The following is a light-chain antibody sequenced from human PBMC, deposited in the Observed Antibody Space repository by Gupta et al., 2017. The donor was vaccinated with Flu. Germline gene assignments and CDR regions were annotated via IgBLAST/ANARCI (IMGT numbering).Light chain of an antibody. CDR1: QSVSSSN. CDR3: HQYGSSPRT. Sequence: ERATLSCRASQSVSSSNLAWYQQKPGQAPRLLIYGASNRATGIPDRFSGSGSGTDFTLTISRLEPEDFAVYYCHQYGSSPRTFGQGTKVEVK. J-gene: IGKJ1*01. CDR2: GAS. V-gene: IGKV3-20*01.